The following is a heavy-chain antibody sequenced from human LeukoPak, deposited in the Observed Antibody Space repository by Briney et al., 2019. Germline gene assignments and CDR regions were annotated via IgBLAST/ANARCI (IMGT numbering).Heavy chain of an antibody. CDR1: NASISSNTYY. CDR3: ARGHLSAYYYGSGRKQLERRRTSDYYYYYYMDV. CDR2: INYRGST. D-gene: IGHD3-10*01. Sequence: PSETLSLTCTVSNASISSNTYYRAWIRQPPGKGLEYIGSINYRGSTYYNPSLKSRVTISVDTSKNQFSLKLSSVTAAGTAVYYCARGHLSAYYYGSGRKQLERRRTSDYYYYYYMDVWGKGTTVTVSS. J-gene: IGHJ6*03. V-gene: IGHV4-39*07.